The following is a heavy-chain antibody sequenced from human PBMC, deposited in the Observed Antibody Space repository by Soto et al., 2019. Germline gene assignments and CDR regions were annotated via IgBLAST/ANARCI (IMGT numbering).Heavy chain of an antibody. J-gene: IGHJ4*02. CDR3: VRGGGNDPFEY. Sequence: QLRLQESGSGVVKTSESLSLPCTDFGASIRYGGYSWSWIRQSPGRGLEWIRQITHLENTDFNPSFKSRVSMSIDRTKNHFSLKVTSMTAADKGRYFCVRGGGNDPFEYWGQGILATVSS. V-gene: IGHV4-30-2*06. CDR1: GASIRYGGYS. CDR2: ITHLENT. D-gene: IGHD5-12*01.